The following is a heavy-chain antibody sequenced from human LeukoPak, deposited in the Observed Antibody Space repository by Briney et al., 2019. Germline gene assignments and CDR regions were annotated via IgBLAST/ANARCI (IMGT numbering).Heavy chain of an antibody. CDR3: ARVMSSTSIAAAGL. CDR2: ISSYNGNT. Sequence: ASVKVSCKASGYTFTSYGISGVRQAPGQGLEWMGCISSYNGNTNYAQKLQGRVTMTPDTSTRTAYMEMRSMRSDDTAVYYSARVMSSTSIAAAGLWGRGTLVTVSS. V-gene: IGHV1-18*01. D-gene: IGHD6-13*01. J-gene: IGHJ2*01. CDR1: GYTFTSYG.